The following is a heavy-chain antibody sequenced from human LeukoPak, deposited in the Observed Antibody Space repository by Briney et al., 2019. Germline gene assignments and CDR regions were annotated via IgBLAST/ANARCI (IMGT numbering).Heavy chain of an antibody. CDR2: IWYDGSKK. D-gene: IGHD6-13*01. V-gene: IGHV3-30*02. CDR1: GFTFSNYG. CDR3: AVIAAAGPVGFDY. J-gene: IGHJ4*02. Sequence: GGSLRLSCAASGFTFSNYGMHWVRQAPGKGLEWLALIWYDGSKKYYVDSVKGRFTISRDNSKDTLYLQMNSLRAEDTAVYYCAVIAAAGPVGFDYWGQGTLVTVSS.